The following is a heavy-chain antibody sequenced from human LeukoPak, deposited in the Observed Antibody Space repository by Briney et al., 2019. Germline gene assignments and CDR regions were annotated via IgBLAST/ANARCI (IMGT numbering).Heavy chain of an antibody. D-gene: IGHD3-10*01. CDR1: GFTFSSYT. J-gene: IGHJ4*02. CDR3: ARERYFRSGSPDY. V-gene: IGHV3-7*01. CDR2: IKQDGSEK. Sequence: GGSLRLSCAASGFTFSSYTMNWVRQAPGKGLEWVANIKQDGSEKYYVDSVKGRFTISRDNAKNSLYLQMNSLRAEDTAVYYCARERYFRSGSPDYWGQGTLVTVSS.